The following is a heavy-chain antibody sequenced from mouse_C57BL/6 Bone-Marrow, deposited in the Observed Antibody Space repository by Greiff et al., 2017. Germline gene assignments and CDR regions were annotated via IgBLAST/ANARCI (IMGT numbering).Heavy chain of an antibody. CDR1: GFTFSSYA. V-gene: IGHV5-9-1*02. J-gene: IGHJ3*01. CDR2: ISSGGDYF. D-gene: IGHD5-1*01. CDR3: TREYFSWCAY. Sequence: EVKLVESGEGLVKPGGSLKLSCAASGFTFSSYAMSWVRQTPEKRLEWVAYISSGGDYFYYADTVKGRFTISRDNARNTLDLQMSSLKSEDTAMYYCTREYFSWCAYGGQGPLVTVSA.